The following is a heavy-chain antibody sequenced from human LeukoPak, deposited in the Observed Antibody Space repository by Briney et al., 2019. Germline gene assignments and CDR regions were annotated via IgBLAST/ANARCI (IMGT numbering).Heavy chain of an antibody. CDR1: GFTFSDYA. CDR2: ISGSGDST. V-gene: IGHV3-23*01. CDR3: AKSLGVSCYSYGYAADH. D-gene: IGHD5-18*01. Sequence: GGSLRLSCAASGFTFSDYAMSWVRQAPGKGLEWVSTISGSGDSTYYADSVKGRFTISRDNSKNTLYLQMNSLGADDTAVYYCAKSLGVSCYSYGYAADHWGQGALVTVSS. J-gene: IGHJ4*02.